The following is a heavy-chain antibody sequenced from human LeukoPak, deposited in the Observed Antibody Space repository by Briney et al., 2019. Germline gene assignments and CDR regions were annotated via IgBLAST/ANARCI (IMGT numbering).Heavy chain of an antibody. CDR1: GYSISSGYY. D-gene: IGHD6-19*01. J-gene: IGHJ4*02. Sequence: PSETLSLTCNVSGYSISSGYYWGWIRQTPGKGLEWIGSMYHSGSTYYNPSLKSRVTISVDTSKNQFSLKLSSVTAADTGVYYCARSIYSTGWYDYWGQGTLVTVS. CDR3: ARSIYSTGWYDY. V-gene: IGHV4-38-2*02. CDR2: MYHSGST.